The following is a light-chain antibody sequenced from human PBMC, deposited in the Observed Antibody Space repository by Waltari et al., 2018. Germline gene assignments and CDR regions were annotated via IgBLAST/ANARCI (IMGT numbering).Light chain of an antibody. V-gene: IGLV3-21*04. J-gene: IGLJ1*01. CDR1: TLGTDS. CDR3: HVWHPHVDPGV. CDR2: YDR. Sequence: SYVVTQPPSVSVAPGETATMTCGGATLGTDSVHLYQQKAGQAPVLVIFYDRDRPSGIPDRFSGSNSGNTATLTISRVEAGDEARYYCHVWHPHVDPGVFGTGTEVTVL.